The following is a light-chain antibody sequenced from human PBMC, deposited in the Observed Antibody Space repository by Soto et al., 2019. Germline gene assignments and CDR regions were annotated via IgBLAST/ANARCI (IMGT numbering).Light chain of an antibody. CDR3: SSYTSSSTLV. CDR1: SSDVGGYDS. J-gene: IGLJ2*01. CDR2: DVN. V-gene: IGLV2-14*03. Sequence: QSVLTQPASVSGSPGQSITISCTGTSSDVGGYDSVSWYQQHPGKAPKLMIYDVNNRPSGVSNRFYGSKSGNTASLTISGLQTEDEADYYCSSYTSSSTLVFGGGTKVTVL.